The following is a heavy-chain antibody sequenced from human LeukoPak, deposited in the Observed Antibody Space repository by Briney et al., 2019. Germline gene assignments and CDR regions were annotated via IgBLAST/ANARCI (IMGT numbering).Heavy chain of an antibody. Sequence: GASVKVSCKASRGTFSSYAISWVRQAPGQGLEWMGGIIPIFGTANYAQKFQGRVTITADESTSTAYMELSSLRSEDTAVYYCAREGGDGYNLDWGQGTLVTVSS. V-gene: IGHV1-69*13. CDR3: AREGGDGYNLD. J-gene: IGHJ4*02. CDR1: RGTFSSYA. CDR2: IIPIFGTA. D-gene: IGHD5-24*01.